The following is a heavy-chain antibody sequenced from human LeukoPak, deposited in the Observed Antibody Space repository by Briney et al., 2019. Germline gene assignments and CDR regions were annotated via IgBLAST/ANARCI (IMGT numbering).Heavy chain of an antibody. D-gene: IGHD3-10*01. V-gene: IGHV4-39*02. CDR2: IYYSGST. Sequence: SETLSLTCTVSGGSISSSSYYWGWIRQAPGKGLEWIGSIYYSGSTYYNPSLKSRVTISVDTSKNQFSLKLSSVTAADTAVYYCARDRGAVDSYYYYGMDVWGQGTTVTVSS. CDR1: GGSISSSSYY. CDR3: ARDRGAVDSYYYYGMDV. J-gene: IGHJ6*02.